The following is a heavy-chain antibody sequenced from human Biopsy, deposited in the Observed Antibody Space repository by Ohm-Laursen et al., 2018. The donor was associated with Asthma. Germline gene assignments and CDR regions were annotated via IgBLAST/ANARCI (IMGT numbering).Heavy chain of an antibody. J-gene: IGHJ6*02. CDR1: GGTSSNFA. Sequence: GASVKVFCKAPGGTSSNFAISWVRQAPGQGLEWLGGIMTVFGTTNYAQKFQGRVTITADESTSTAYMEVTSLRSEDTAIYYCARCQVGYSSGWSLLLKKIYYSGMDVWGQGTAVTVSS. CDR3: ARCQVGYSSGWSLLLKKIYYSGMDV. V-gene: IGHV1-69*13. D-gene: IGHD6-19*01. CDR2: IMTVFGTT.